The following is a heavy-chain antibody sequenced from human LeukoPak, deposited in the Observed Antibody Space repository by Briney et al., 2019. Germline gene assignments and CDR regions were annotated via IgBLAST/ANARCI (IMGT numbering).Heavy chain of an antibody. Sequence: ASVKVSCKASGGTFSSYAISWVRQAPGQGLEWMGGIIPIFGTANYAQKFQGRATITTDESTSTAYMELSSLRSEDTAVYYCARTRGHSGYDLWYGRFDYWGQGTLVTVSS. J-gene: IGHJ4*02. CDR1: GGTFSSYA. CDR2: IIPIFGTA. V-gene: IGHV1-69*05. CDR3: ARTRGHSGYDLWYGRFDY. D-gene: IGHD5-12*01.